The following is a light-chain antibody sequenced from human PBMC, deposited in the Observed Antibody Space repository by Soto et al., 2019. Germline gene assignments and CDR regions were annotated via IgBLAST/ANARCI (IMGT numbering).Light chain of an antibody. V-gene: IGKV3-20*01. CDR2: GAS. J-gene: IGKJ1*01. Sequence: EIVLTQSPGTLSLSPGERATLSCRASQSVSSNYLAWYQQKRGQAPRLLIYGASSRATGIPTRFSGSGSGTDFTLTISRLDTEDFAVYYCQQYDTSPRTFGQGTQVEI. CDR1: QSVSSNY. CDR3: QQYDTSPRT.